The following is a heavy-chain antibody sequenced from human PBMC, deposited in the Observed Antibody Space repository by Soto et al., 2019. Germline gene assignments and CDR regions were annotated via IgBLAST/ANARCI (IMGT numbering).Heavy chain of an antibody. CDR3: ARHIPAYIREVYYYYYYMDV. V-gene: IGHV4-39*01. CDR1: GGSISSSSYY. J-gene: IGHJ6*03. D-gene: IGHD3-10*02. CDR2: SYYSSST. Sequence: QLQLQESGPGLVKPSETLSLTCTVSGGSISSSSYYWGWMRQPPGKGLEGIGSSYYSSSTSYNPPLWSRLPTSVDPSKHQSSLKLTSVTAADAAVYYCARHIPAYIREVYYYYYYMDVWGKGTTVTVSS.